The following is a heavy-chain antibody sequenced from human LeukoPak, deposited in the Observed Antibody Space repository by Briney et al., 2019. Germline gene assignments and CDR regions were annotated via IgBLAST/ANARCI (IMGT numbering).Heavy chain of an antibody. V-gene: IGHV3-7*03. Sequence: PGGSLRLSCAASGFMFSSNCMSWVRLAPGKGLERVANIKEDGTETYYVDSVKGRFTISRDNAKNSLYLQMNSLRVEDTAVYYCAKEGRSLQTYWGQGTLVTVSS. CDR1: GFMFSSNC. CDR3: AKEGRSLQTY. CDR2: IKEDGTET. J-gene: IGHJ4*02. D-gene: IGHD5-24*01.